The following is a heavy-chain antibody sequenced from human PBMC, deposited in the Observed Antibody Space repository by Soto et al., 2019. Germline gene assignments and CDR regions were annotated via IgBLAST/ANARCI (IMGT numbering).Heavy chain of an antibody. J-gene: IGHJ6*02. D-gene: IGHD4-17*01. CDR1: GFTFSSYG. CDR3: ARAYDYGDSVGIDV. CDR2: IWYDGSNK. Sequence: QVQLVESGGGVVQPGRSLRLSCAASGFTFSSYGMHWVRQATGKGLEWVAVIWYDGSNKYYADSVKGRFTISRDNSKNTLYLKMNSLRAEDTDVYYCARAYDYGDSVGIDVWGQGTTVTVSS. V-gene: IGHV3-33*01.